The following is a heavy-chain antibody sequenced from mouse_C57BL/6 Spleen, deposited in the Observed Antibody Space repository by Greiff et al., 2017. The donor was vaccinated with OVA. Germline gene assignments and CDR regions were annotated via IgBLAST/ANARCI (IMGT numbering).Heavy chain of an antibody. CDR3: ARSRGYDALYYYAMDY. V-gene: IGHV1-69*01. CDR1: GYTFTSYW. D-gene: IGHD2-2*01. Sequence: QVQLQQPGAELVMPGASVKLSCKASGYTFTSYWMHWVKQRRGQGLAWIGEIDPSGSYTNYNQKFQSKSTLHVDKSSSTAYMQLSSLTSEDSAVYYCARSRGYDALYYYAMDYWGQGTSVTVSS. J-gene: IGHJ4*01. CDR2: IDPSGSYT.